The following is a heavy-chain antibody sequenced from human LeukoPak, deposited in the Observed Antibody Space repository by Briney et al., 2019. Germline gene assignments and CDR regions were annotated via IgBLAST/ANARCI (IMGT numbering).Heavy chain of an antibody. D-gene: IGHD5-12*01. CDR1: GGSISGYY. CDR3: ARLNSGYEHWFDP. V-gene: IGHV4-4*07. CDR2: IYTNVIT. J-gene: IGHJ5*02. Sequence: SETLSLTCIVSGGSISGYYWNWIRQPAGKGLEWIGRIYTNVITNYNPSLKSRVTMSVDTSKNQFSLKLSSVTAADTAVYYCARLNSGYEHWFDPWGQGTLVTVSS.